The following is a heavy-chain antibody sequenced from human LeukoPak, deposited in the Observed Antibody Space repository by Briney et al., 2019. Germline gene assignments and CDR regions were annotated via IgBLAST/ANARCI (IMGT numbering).Heavy chain of an antibody. CDR1: GFSVSNHY. CDR2: IFAGGDV. Sequence: WGSLRLSCAASGFSVSNHYMSWVRQPPGKGLEWVSIIFAGGDVYYADSVKGRFTISRDNVKNMVFLQMNRLTGEDTALYYCARVSFYAFDTWGQGTRVTVSS. J-gene: IGHJ3*02. D-gene: IGHD2/OR15-2a*01. CDR3: ARVSFYAFDT. V-gene: IGHV3-53*01.